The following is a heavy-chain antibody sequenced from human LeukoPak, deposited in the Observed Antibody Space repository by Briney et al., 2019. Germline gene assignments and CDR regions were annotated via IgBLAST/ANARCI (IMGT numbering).Heavy chain of an antibody. J-gene: IGHJ1*01. D-gene: IGHD3-16*01. Sequence: PGGTLRLSCAASGFTFSSYGMSWVRQAPGKGLEWVANIKQDGSEKYYVDSVKGRFTISRDNAKNSLYLQMNSLRAEDTAVYYCAKDDDWGRYKHWGQGTLVTVSS. V-gene: IGHV3-7*03. CDR3: AKDDDWGRYKH. CDR1: GFTFSSYG. CDR2: IKQDGSEK.